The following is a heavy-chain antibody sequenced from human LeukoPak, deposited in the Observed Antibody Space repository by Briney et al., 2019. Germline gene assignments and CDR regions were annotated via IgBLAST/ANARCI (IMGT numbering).Heavy chain of an antibody. CDR3: AREQQQLVLEAFDI. V-gene: IGHV1-8*01. CDR2: MNPNSGNT. Sequence: GASVKVSCKASGYTFTSYDIDWVRQATGQGLEWMGWMNPNSGNTGYAQKFQGRVTMTRNTSISTAYMELSSLRSEDTAVYYCAREQQQLVLEAFDIWGQGTMVTVSS. D-gene: IGHD6-13*01. J-gene: IGHJ3*02. CDR1: GYTFTSYD.